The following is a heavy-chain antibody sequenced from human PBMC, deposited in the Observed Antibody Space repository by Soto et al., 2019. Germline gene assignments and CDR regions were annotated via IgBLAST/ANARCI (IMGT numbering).Heavy chain of an antibody. CDR1: GFTFDDYG. J-gene: IGHJ6*02. CDR3: ARAPPLITTPDIVVVPAAEYYYYGMDV. D-gene: IGHD2-2*01. CDR2: INWNGGST. V-gene: IGHV3-20*04. Sequence: GGSLRLSCAASGFTFDDYGMSWVRQAPGKGLEWVSGINWNGGSTGYADSVKGRFTISRDNAKNSLYLQMNSLRAEDTALYYCARAPPLITTPDIVVVPAAEYYYYGMDVWGQGTTVTVSS.